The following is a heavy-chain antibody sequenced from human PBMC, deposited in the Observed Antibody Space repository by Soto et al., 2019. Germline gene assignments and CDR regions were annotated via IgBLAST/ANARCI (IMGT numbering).Heavy chain of an antibody. Sequence: GGSLRLSCAASGFSFSSYAMSWVRQAPGKGLEWVSAISGSGGSTYYADSVKGRFTISRDNSKNTLYLQMNSLRAEDTAVYYCAKDLSVRGSSGFDYWGQGTLVTVSS. V-gene: IGHV3-23*01. D-gene: IGHD2-8*01. CDR1: GFSFSSYA. J-gene: IGHJ4*02. CDR2: ISGSGGST. CDR3: AKDLSVRGSSGFDY.